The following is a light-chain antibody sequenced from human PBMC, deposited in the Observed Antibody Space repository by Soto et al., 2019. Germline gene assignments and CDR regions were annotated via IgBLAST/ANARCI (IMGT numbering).Light chain of an antibody. J-gene: IGKJ3*01. CDR3: QTYDNAPFT. V-gene: IGKV1-27*01. CDR1: QTISSW. CDR2: SAS. Sequence: DIQMTQSPSTLSGSVGDRVTITCRASQTISSWLAWYQQKPGKAPKLLIYSASTLQSGVPSRFSGSGSGTDFTLTINNLQPEDIATYYCQTYDNAPFTFGPGTKVHIK.